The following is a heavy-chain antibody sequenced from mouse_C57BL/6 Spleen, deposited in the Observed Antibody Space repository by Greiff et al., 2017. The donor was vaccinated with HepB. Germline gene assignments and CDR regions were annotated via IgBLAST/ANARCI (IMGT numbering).Heavy chain of an antibody. Sequence: QVQLQQPGAELVKPGASVKMSCKASGYTFTSYWITWVKQRPGQGLEWIGDIYPGSGSTNYNEKFKSKATLTVDTSSSTAYMQLSSLTSEDSAVYYCARGDYYGISPYYFDYWGQGTTLTFSS. D-gene: IGHD1-1*01. CDR3: ARGDYYGISPYYFDY. CDR1: GYTFTSYW. V-gene: IGHV1-55*01. J-gene: IGHJ2*01. CDR2: IYPGSGST.